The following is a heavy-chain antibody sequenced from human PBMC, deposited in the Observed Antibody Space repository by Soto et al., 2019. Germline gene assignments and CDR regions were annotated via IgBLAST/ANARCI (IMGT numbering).Heavy chain of an antibody. D-gene: IGHD3-10*01. J-gene: IGHJ4*02. CDR2: IIPIFGTA. V-gene: IGHV1-69*13. CDR3: ARELAGYYGSGSYSSFDY. CDR1: GGTFSSYA. Sequence: SVKVSCKASGGTFSSYAISWVRQAPGQGLEWMGGIIPIFGTANYAQKFQGRVTITADESTSTAYMELSSLRSEDTAVYYCARELAGYYGSGSYSSFDYWGQGTLVTVSS.